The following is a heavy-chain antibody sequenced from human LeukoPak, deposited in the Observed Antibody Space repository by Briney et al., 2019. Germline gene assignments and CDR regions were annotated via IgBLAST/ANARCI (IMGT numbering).Heavy chain of an antibody. V-gene: IGHV1-69*01. D-gene: IGHD3-22*01. Sequence: SVKVSCKASGGTFSSYAISWVRQAPGQGLEWMGGIIPIFGTANYAQKFQGRVTITADESTSTAYMELSSLRSEDTAVYYCARDSEPSMIVRVDAFDIWGQGTMVTVSS. CDR1: GGTFSSYA. J-gene: IGHJ3*02. CDR3: ARDSEPSMIVRVDAFDI. CDR2: IIPIFGTA.